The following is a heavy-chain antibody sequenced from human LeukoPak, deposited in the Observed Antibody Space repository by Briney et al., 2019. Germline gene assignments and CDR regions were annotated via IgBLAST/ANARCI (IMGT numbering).Heavy chain of an antibody. D-gene: IGHD1-14*01. Sequence: PSETLSLTCTVSGGSISSGGYYWSWIRQHPGKGLEWIGYIYYSGSTYYNPSLKSRVTISVDTSKNQFSLKVSSVTAADTAVYYCASHEPMGAFDIWGQGTMVAVSS. CDR2: IYYSGST. CDR3: ASHEPMGAFDI. J-gene: IGHJ3*02. V-gene: IGHV4-31*03. CDR1: GGSISSGGYY.